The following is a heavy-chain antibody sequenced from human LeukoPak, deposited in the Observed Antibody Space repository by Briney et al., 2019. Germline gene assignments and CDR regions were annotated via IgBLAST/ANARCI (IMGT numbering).Heavy chain of an antibody. D-gene: IGHD6-13*01. CDR3: ARGGPIAAASITDY. CDR2: INSDGSST. Sequence: GGSLRLSCAASGFTFSSYWMHWVRQAPGKGLVWVSRINSDGSSTSYADSVKGRFTISRDNAKNTLYLQMNSLRAEDTAVSYCARGGPIAAASITDYSGQGTLVTVSS. V-gene: IGHV3-74*01. J-gene: IGHJ4*02. CDR1: GFTFSSYW.